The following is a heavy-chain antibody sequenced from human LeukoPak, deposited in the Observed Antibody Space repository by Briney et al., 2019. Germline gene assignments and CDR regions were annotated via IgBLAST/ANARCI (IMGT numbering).Heavy chain of an antibody. J-gene: IGHJ4*02. Sequence: PGGSLRLSCAGCGFTVSNNHVTWVRLAPGKGLEWVSIIYGGGNTYYADSVKGRFTISRDNSKNTLSLQMNSLRAEDTAVYYCARARRCGLHDDYGGCFDYWGQGTLVTVSS. CDR1: GFTVSNNH. CDR3: ARARRCGLHDDYGGCFDY. V-gene: IGHV3-53*01. D-gene: IGHD4-23*01. CDR2: IYGGGNT.